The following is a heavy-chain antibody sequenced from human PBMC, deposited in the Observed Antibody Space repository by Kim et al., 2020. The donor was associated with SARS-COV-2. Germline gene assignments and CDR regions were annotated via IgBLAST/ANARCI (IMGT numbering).Heavy chain of an antibody. CDR3: AKDVARYYYDSSGRATGYYSMDV. D-gene: IGHD3-22*01. V-gene: IGHV3-23*01. CDR2: ISGSGGST. Sequence: GGSLRLSCAASGFTFSSYAMSWVRQAPGKGLEWVSAISGSGGSTYYADSVKGRFTISRDNSKNTLYLQMNSLRAEDTAVYYCAKDVARYYYDSSGRATGYYSMDVWGEGTTVTVSS. J-gene: IGHJ6*04. CDR1: GFTFSSYA.